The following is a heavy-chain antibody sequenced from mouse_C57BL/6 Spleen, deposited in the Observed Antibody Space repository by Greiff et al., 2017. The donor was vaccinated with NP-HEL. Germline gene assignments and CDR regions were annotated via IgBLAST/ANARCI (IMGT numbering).Heavy chain of an antibody. CDR3: TKQLRLWFAY. J-gene: IGHJ3*01. CDR1: GYTFTDYE. V-gene: IGHV1-15*01. CDR2: IDPETGGT. D-gene: IGHD3-2*02. Sequence: VKLQQSGAELVRPGASVTLSCKASGYTFTDYEMHWVKQTPVHGLEWIGAIDPETGGTAYNQKFKGKAILTADKSSSTAYMELRSLTSEDSAVYYCTKQLRLWFAYWGQGTLVTVSA.